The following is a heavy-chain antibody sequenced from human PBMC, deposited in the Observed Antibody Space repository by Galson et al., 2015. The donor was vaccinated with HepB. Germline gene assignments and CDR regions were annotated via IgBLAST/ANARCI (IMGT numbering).Heavy chain of an antibody. J-gene: IGHJ3*02. CDR3: ARDPRYNWNDLFDM. Sequence: SVKVSCKASGGTFSNFGISWVRQAPGQGLEWMGRTAPILGITNYAQKFQGRVTITADESRTISYMELSSLKSEDTAVYYCARDPRYNWNDLFDMWGQGTLITVSS. CDR1: GGTFSNFG. V-gene: IGHV1-69*04. D-gene: IGHD1-20*01. CDR2: TAPILGIT.